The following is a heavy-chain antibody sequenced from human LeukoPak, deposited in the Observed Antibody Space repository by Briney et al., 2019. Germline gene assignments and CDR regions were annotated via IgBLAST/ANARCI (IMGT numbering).Heavy chain of an antibody. V-gene: IGHV3-48*02. D-gene: IGHD3-10*01. Sequence: TGGSLRLSCAASGFTFSSYGMNWVRQAPGKGLEWVSYISSGSTTIYYADSVNGRFTISRDNAKNSPYLQMNSLRDEDTAVYYCARDELLWFVAYWGQGTLVSVSS. CDR2: ISSGSTTI. CDR1: GFTFSSYG. CDR3: ARDELLWFVAY. J-gene: IGHJ4*02.